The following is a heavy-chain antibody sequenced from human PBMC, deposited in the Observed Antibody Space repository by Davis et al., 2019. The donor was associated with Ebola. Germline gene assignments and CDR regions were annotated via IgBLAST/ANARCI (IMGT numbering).Heavy chain of an antibody. CDR2: IYYSGST. CDR3: ARSGGVCSGGSCYRDAFDI. Sequence: PSETLSLTCTVSGGSISSYYWRWIRQPPGKGLEWIGYIYYSGSTNYNPSLKSRVTISVDTSKNQFSLKLSSVTAADTAVYYCARSGGVCSGGSCYRDAFDIWGKGTMVTVSS. V-gene: IGHV4-59*12. J-gene: IGHJ3*02. CDR1: GGSISSYY. D-gene: IGHD2-15*01.